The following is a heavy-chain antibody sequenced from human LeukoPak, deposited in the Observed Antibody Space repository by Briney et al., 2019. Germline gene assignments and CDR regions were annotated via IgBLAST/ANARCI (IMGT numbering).Heavy chain of an antibody. Sequence: ASVKVSCKASGYTFTGFSMHWVRQAPGQGLEWMGGFNPKNGETIYAQKFQGRVTMTKDTSTTTAYMELSRLRSEDTAVYYCAREVLDYYDSSGYSNEPSFDYWGQGTLVTVSS. CDR2: FNPKNGET. J-gene: IGHJ4*02. CDR1: GYTFTGFS. D-gene: IGHD3-22*01. CDR3: AREVLDYYDSSGYSNEPSFDY. V-gene: IGHV1-24*01.